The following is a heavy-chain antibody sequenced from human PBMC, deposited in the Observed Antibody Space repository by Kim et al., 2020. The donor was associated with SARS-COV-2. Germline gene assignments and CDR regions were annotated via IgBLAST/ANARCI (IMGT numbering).Heavy chain of an antibody. CDR2: GDT. J-gene: IGHJ5*02. V-gene: IGHV4-31*02. Sequence: GDTSHNQTLKSRVTISVDPSKNQFSLQLSAVTAADTAVYYCARELSGWFDPWGQGTLVTVSS. CDR3: ARELSGWFDP. D-gene: IGHD3-3*01.